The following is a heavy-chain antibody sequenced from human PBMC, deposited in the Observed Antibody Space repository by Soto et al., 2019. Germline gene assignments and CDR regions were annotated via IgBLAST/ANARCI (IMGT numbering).Heavy chain of an antibody. CDR1: GFTFSSYA. V-gene: IGHV3-30-3*01. CDR3: ARDSTVYYDSSGYYDPQPFDY. D-gene: IGHD3-22*01. J-gene: IGHJ4*02. CDR2: ISYDGSNK. Sequence: QVQLVESGGGVVQPGRSLRLSCAASGFTFSSYAMHWVRQAPGKGLEWVAVISYDGSNKYYADSVKGRFTISRDNSKNTLYLQMNSLRAEDTAVYYCARDSTVYYDSSGYYDPQPFDYWGQGTLVTVSS.